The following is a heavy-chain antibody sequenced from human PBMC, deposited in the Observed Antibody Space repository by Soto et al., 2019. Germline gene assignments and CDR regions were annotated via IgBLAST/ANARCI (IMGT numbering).Heavy chain of an antibody. V-gene: IGHV3-23*01. D-gene: IGHD3-22*01. CDR3: AKNPGYYYDSTGYPFDY. J-gene: IGHJ4*02. Sequence: EVQLLESGGGLVQPGGSLRLSCAASEFTFSNYAMSWVRQAPGKGLEWVSAISYGGGTTYYADSVKGRFTISRDNSKNTLYLHMNSLRAEDTALYYCAKNPGYYYDSTGYPFDYWGQGTLVTVSS. CDR2: ISYGGGTT. CDR1: EFTFSNYA.